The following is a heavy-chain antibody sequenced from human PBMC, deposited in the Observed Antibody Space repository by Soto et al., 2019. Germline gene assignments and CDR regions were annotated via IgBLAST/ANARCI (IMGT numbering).Heavy chain of an antibody. CDR1: GGSISSGGYY. D-gene: IGHD3-3*01. CDR2: IYYSGST. V-gene: IGHV4-31*03. CDR3: ARGLRGYDFWSGPPPFYMDV. Sequence: SETLSLTCTVSGGSISSGGYYWSWIRQRPGKGLEWIGYIYYSGSTYYNPSLKSRVTISVDTSKNQFSLKLSSVTAADTAVYYCARGLRGYDFWSGPPPFYMDVWGKGTTVTVSS. J-gene: IGHJ6*03.